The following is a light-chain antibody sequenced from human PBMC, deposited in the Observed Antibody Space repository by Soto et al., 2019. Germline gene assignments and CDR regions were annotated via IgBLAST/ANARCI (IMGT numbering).Light chain of an antibody. CDR3: QQYGSSPLT. Sequence: EIVLTQSPGTLSLSPGESATLSCRASPAVSSSFLAWYQQKPGRAPRLLIYDASSRATGIPGRFSGSGSGTGFTLTISRLEPEDFAVYYCQQYGSSPLTFGGGTKVEIK. CDR2: DAS. CDR1: PAVSSSF. J-gene: IGKJ4*01. V-gene: IGKV3-20*01.